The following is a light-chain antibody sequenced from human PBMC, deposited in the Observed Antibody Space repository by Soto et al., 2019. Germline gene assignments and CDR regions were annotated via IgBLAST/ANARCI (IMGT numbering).Light chain of an antibody. J-gene: IGKJ1*01. CDR1: QSVSSSF. V-gene: IGKV3-20*01. Sequence: EIVLTQSPGTLSFSPGERATLSCRASQSVSSSFLAWYQQKAGQAPRLLIYGASSRATGIPDRFSGSGSGTDFTLTISRLEPEDFAVYYCQQYDRSPWTFGQGTKVEIK. CDR3: QQYDRSPWT. CDR2: GAS.